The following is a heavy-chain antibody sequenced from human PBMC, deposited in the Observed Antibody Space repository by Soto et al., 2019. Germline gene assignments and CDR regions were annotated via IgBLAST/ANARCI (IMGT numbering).Heavy chain of an antibody. CDR3: ARLGSGYGVRYYFDY. CDR2: IYYSGST. V-gene: IGHV4-39*01. CDR1: GGSMRSSSYY. Sequence: SXTLSLTSTVSGGSMRSSSYYWSWIRQPPGKGLEWIGSIYYSGSTYYNPSLKSRVTISVDTSKNQFSLKLSSVTAADTAVYYCARLGSGYGVRYYFDYWGQGTLVTVSS. D-gene: IGHD4-17*01. J-gene: IGHJ4*02.